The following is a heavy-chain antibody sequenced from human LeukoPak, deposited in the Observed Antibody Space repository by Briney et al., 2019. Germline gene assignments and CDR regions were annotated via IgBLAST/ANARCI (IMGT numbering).Heavy chain of an antibody. CDR1: GYTFTGYY. J-gene: IGHJ4*02. CDR2: INPNSGGT. CDR3: ARAPNPDFFDD. D-gene: IGHD2-8*01. V-gene: IGHV1-2*06. Sequence: GASVKVSCKASGYTFTGYYMHWVRQAPGQGLEWMGRINPNSGGTNYPQKFQGRVTMTRDTSISTVYMELSRLRSDDTAVYYCARAPNPDFFDDWGQGTLVTVSS.